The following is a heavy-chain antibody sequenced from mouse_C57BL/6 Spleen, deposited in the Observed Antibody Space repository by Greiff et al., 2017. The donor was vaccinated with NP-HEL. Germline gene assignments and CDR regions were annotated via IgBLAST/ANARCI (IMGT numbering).Heavy chain of an antibody. Sequence: QVQLQQSGAELVRPGSSVKLSCKASGYTFTSYWMHWVKQRPIQGLEWIGNIDPSDSETHYNQKFKDKATLTVDKSSSTAYMQLSSLTSEDSAVYYRARWRHKGAFDYWGQGTTLTISS. J-gene: IGHJ2*01. V-gene: IGHV1-52*01. CDR2: IDPSDSET. CDR3: ARWRHKGAFDY. CDR1: GYTFTSYW. D-gene: IGHD3-1*01.